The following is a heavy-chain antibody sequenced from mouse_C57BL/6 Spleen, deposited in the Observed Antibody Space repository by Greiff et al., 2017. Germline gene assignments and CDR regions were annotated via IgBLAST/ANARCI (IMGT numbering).Heavy chain of an antibody. CDR3: ARGYDYEGFAY. CDR1: GYTFTSYW. CDR2: IDPSYSYT. Sequence: QVQLQQPGAELVMPGASVKLSCKASGYTFTSYWMHWVKQRPGQGLEWIGEIDPSYSYTNYNQKFKGKSTLTVDKSSSTAYMQLSSLTSEDSAVYYCARGYDYEGFAYWGQGTLVTVSA. V-gene: IGHV1-69*01. J-gene: IGHJ3*01. D-gene: IGHD2-4*01.